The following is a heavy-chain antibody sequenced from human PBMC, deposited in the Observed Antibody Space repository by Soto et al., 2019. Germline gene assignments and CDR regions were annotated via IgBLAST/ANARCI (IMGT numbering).Heavy chain of an antibody. Sequence: XGSLRLSCAGSGFIFKNYALNWVRQAPGKGLEWVASITRDGYNKYYADSVKGRFTISRDNSRDTLSLQMTALTIEDSSVYYCTKSSGGSSSVGMDYWGQGTRVTVSS. CDR1: GFIFKNYA. CDR3: TKSSGGSSSVGMDY. D-gene: IGHD6-6*01. V-gene: IGHV3-30*04. CDR2: ITRDGYNK. J-gene: IGHJ4*02.